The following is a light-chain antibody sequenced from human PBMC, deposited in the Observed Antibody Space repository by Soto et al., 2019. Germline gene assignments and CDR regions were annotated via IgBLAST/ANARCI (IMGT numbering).Light chain of an antibody. CDR1: QRVSNK. CDR2: GAS. J-gene: IGKJ1*01. Sequence: EIVMTQSPATLSVSPGDRATLSCRASQRVSNKVAWYQLTSGQAPRLLIYGASTRAIGIPARFSGSGSGTDFTLTISSLQSEDFAVYFCQHYNTWPWAFGQGTTVEIK. V-gene: IGKV3-15*01. CDR3: QHYNTWPWA.